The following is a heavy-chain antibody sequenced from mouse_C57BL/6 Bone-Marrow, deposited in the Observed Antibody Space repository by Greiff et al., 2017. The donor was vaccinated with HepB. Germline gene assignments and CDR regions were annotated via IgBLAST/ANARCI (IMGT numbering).Heavy chain of an antibody. V-gene: IGHV5-16*01. Sequence: EVQLVESEGGLVQPGSSMKLSCPASGFTFSDYYMAWVRQVPEKGLEWVANINYDGSSTYYLDSLKSRFIISRDNAKNILYLQMSSLKSEDTATYYCARGTDYGSSLRYFDVWGTGTTVTVSS. J-gene: IGHJ1*03. CDR2: INYDGSST. D-gene: IGHD1-1*01. CDR1: GFTFSDYY. CDR3: ARGTDYGSSLRYFDV.